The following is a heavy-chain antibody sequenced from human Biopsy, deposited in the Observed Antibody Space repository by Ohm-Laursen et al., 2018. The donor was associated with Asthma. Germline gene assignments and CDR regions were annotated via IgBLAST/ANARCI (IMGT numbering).Heavy chain of an antibody. D-gene: IGHD6-19*01. Sequence: TLSPTWSVYGGSISSFYWSWIRQSPEKGLEWMGCVYWTGSTNYNPSLKSRITMSVDTSKNRMFLELTSVTAADTAIYYCVRAVRNEQWLAPFDYWGQGKPVTVSS. J-gene: IGHJ4*02. CDR3: VRAVRNEQWLAPFDY. V-gene: IGHV4-59*01. CDR2: VYWTGST. CDR1: GGSISSFY.